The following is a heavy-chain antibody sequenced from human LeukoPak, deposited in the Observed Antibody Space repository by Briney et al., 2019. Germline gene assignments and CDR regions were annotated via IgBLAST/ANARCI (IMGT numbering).Heavy chain of an antibody. CDR3: ASESGEDSEDAFDG. V-gene: IGHV3-66*02. D-gene: IGHD1-26*01. Sequence: GGSLSLSCAASGFTVSSNYMSWVREAAGQRLGGVSVIYSGGSTYYAASVKGPFAISRDKSTNTLYLQMNSLRAEDTAVYYCASESGEDSEDAFDGWGQGTMVTVSS. CDR2: IYSGGST. J-gene: IGHJ3*01. CDR1: GFTVSSNY.